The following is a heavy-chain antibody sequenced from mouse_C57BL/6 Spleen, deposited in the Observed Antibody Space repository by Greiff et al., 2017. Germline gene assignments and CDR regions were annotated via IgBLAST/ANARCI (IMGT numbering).Heavy chain of an antibody. V-gene: IGHV7-3*01. J-gene: IGHJ4*01. D-gene: IGHD2-1*01. CDR1: GFTFTDYY. CDR3: VYFDLLDAMDY. CDR2: ISNKANGYTT. Sequence: EVKLMESGGGLVQPGGSLSLSCAASGFTFTDYYMSWVRQPPGKALAWLGFISNKANGYTTEYSASVKGRFTISRDNSKSILYLQMNALRAEDSATYYCVYFDLLDAMDYWGQGTSVTVSS.